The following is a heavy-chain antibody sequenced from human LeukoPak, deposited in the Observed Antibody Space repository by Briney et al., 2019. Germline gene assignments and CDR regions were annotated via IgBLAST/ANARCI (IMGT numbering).Heavy chain of an antibody. Sequence: GGSLRLSCAASGFTFSSCGMHWVRQAPGKGLEWVAVISYDGSNKYYADSVKGRFTISRDNSKNTLYLQMNSLRAEDTAVYYCAKDSLPRLAYCGGDCYSLYNWFDPWGQGTLVTVSS. V-gene: IGHV3-30*18. D-gene: IGHD2-21*02. CDR3: AKDSLPRLAYCGGDCYSLYNWFDP. CDR2: ISYDGSNK. J-gene: IGHJ5*02. CDR1: GFTFSSCG.